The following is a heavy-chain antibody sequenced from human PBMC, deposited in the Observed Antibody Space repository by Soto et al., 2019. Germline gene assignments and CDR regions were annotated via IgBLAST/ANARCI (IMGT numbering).Heavy chain of an antibody. V-gene: IGHV3-66*01. CDR3: ARDDVLCDGGRCYGIPLDV. Sequence: EVQLVESGGGLVQPGGSLRLSCAASGFTVSSKYMTWVRQAPGTGLEWVSLIQSGGTTYYADSVKGRFTISRDTSENTLHLQMDSLRVEDTAVYYCARDDVLCDGGRCYGIPLDVWSKGTTVTVSS. CDR2: IQSGGTT. CDR1: GFTVSSKY. J-gene: IGHJ6*04. D-gene: IGHD2-15*01.